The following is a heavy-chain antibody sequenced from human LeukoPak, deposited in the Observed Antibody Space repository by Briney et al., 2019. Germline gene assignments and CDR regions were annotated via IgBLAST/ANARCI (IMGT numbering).Heavy chain of an antibody. CDR3: ARDPLIMVRGVKGPWDWFDP. V-gene: IGHV1-3*01. Sequence: ASVKVSCKASGYTFTRYAMHWVRQAPGQRLEWMGWINAANGNTKYSQKFQGRVTITRDTSASTAHMELSSLRSEDTAVYYCARDPLIMVRGVKGPWDWFDPWGQGTLVTVSS. D-gene: IGHD3-10*01. J-gene: IGHJ5*02. CDR2: INAANGNT. CDR1: GYTFTRYA.